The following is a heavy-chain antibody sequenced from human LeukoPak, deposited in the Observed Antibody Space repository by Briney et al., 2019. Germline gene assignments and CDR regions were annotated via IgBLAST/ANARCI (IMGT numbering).Heavy chain of an antibody. CDR1: GFTFSSYG. J-gene: IGHJ6*02. D-gene: IGHD6-13*01. Sequence: GGSLRLSCAASGFTFSSYGMHWVRQAPGKGLEWVAVMWYDGSNKYYADSVKGRFTISRDNSKNTLYLQMNSLRAEDTAVYYCATLPHMYGGSSTHYFYYGMDVWGQGTTVTVSS. V-gene: IGHV3-33*01. CDR2: MWYDGSNK. CDR3: ATLPHMYGGSSTHYFYYGMDV.